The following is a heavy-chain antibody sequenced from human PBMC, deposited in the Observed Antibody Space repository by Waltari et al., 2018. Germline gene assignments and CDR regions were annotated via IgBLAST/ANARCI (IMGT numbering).Heavy chain of an antibody. V-gene: IGHV3-53*04. CDR3: ARAPTITSVLDY. Sequence: EMELVDAGGDLVQPGGSLRLSFITSGRPVGNTSRVWVRQALGKGLEWVSVINSAGSTFYADSVRVRFTVSRDDSQNTVYLQMNCLTTDDTAVYYCARAPTITSVLDYWGQGTLVTVSS. CDR1: GRPVGNTS. D-gene: IGHD4-4*01. CDR2: INSAGST. J-gene: IGHJ4*02.